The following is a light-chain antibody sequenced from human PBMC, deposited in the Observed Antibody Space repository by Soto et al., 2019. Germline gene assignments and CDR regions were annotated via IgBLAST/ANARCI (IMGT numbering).Light chain of an antibody. CDR1: SSNIGAGYD. V-gene: IGLV1-40*01. J-gene: IGLJ2*01. Sequence: QSVLTQPPSVSGAPGQRVTISCTGSSSNIGAGYDVHWYQQLPGTAPKLLISGNSNRPSGVPDRFSGSKSGTSASLAITGLQAEDEAEYYCQSYDSSLRGSVFGGGTKLTVL. CDR2: GNS. CDR3: QSYDSSLRGSV.